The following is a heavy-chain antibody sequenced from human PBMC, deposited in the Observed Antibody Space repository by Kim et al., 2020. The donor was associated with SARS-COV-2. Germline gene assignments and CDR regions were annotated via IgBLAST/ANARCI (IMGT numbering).Heavy chain of an antibody. J-gene: IGHJ4*02. Sequence: GGSLRLSCVVSGFSLGGDGMSWVRQAPGKGLEWVARKKGSGSEEYYVDSVKGRFTISRDNAKNSLYLQMSSLRTEDTAIYYCAALDTAHVPGGIWGQGTLVSVSS. CDR2: KKGSGSEE. CDR1: GFSLGGDG. D-gene: IGHD3-10*02. V-gene: IGHV3-7*01. CDR3: AALDTAHVPGGI.